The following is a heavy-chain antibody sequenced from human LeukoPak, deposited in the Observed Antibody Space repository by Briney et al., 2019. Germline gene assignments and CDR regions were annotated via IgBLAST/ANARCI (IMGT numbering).Heavy chain of an antibody. CDR1: GYTFTSYY. CDR2: INPSGGST. Sequence: ASVKVSCKASGYTFTSYYMHWVRQAPGQGLEWMGMINPSGGSTNYAQKFQGRVTITRNTSISTAYMELSSLRSEDTAVYYCARGLSPNYYYMDVWGKGTTVTVSS. V-gene: IGHV1-46*01. J-gene: IGHJ6*03. CDR3: ARGLSPNYYYMDV.